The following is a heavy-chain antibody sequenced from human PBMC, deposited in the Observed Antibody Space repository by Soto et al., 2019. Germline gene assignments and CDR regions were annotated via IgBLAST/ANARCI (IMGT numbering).Heavy chain of an antibody. D-gene: IGHD2-15*01. J-gene: IGHJ6*02. CDR3: ARVYCSGGSCYSRNYYYYGMDV. Sequence: GESLNSSYNGSGYSFTIYLIGWVRQLPGKGLEWMGIIYPGDSDTRYSPSFQGQVTISADKSISTAYLQWSSLKASDTAMYYCARVYCSGGSCYSRNYYYYGMDVWGQGTTVTVSS. V-gene: IGHV5-51*01. CDR1: GYSFTIYL. CDR2: IYPGDSDT.